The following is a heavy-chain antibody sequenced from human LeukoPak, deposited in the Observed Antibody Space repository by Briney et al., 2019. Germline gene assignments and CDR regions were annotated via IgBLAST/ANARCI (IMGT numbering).Heavy chain of an antibody. CDR2: ISSSSSYI. CDR3: ARCSTLYSYGPYFDY. V-gene: IGHV3-21*01. J-gene: IGHJ4*02. Sequence: PGGSLRLSCAASGFTFSTYEMNWVRQPPGKGLEWVSSISSSSSYIYYADSVKGRFTISRDNAKNSLYLQMNSLRAEDTAVYYCARCSTLYSYGPYFDYWGQGTLVTVSS. D-gene: IGHD5-18*01. CDR1: GFTFSTYE.